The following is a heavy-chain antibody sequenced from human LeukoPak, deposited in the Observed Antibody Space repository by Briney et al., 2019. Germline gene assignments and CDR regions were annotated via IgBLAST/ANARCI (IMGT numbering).Heavy chain of an antibody. CDR2: ISGSGDST. CDR1: EFTFSNYA. CDR3: AKASGSRPL. D-gene: IGHD1-26*01. J-gene: IGHJ4*02. Sequence: GGSLRLSCAASEFTFSNYAMNWVRQAPGKGLEWVSTISGSGDSTYYADSDSVKGRFSISRDNTKNTLYLQMNSLRADDTAVYYCAKASGSRPLWGQGTLVTVSS. V-gene: IGHV3-23*01.